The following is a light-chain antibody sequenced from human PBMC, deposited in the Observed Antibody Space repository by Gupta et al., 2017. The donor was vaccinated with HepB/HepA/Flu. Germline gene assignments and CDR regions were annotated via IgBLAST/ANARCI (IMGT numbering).Light chain of an antibody. V-gene: IGLV3-21*04. CDR2: YDS. Sequence: SYVLTPPPSVSVAPGKTARITCGGNNIGSKSVHWYQQKPGQAPVLVIYYDSDRPSGIPERFSGSNSGNTATLTISRVEAGDEADYYCQVWDSSSWVFGGGTKLTVL. CDR3: QVWDSSSWV. CDR1: NIGSKS. J-gene: IGLJ3*02.